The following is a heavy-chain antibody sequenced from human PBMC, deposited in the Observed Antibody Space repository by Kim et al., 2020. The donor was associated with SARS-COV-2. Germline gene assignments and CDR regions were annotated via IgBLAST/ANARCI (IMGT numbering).Heavy chain of an antibody. CDR2: ISGDGISI. D-gene: IGHD3-9*01. CDR3: ANFPRYFVLGMDV. J-gene: IGHJ6*02. CDR1: GFTFSTNA. Sequence: GGSLRLSCAASGFTFSTNAMSWVRQAPGKGLEWVSFISGDGISIFYADSVKGRFTISRDNSKNTLSMQTTSLRAEDMAVYYCANFPRYFVLGMDVWGQGTTVTVSS. V-gene: IGHV3-23*01.